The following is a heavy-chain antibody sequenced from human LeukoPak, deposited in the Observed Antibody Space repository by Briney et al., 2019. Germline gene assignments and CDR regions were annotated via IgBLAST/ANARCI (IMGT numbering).Heavy chain of an antibody. J-gene: IGHJ6*03. Sequence: GGSLRLSCGASGFTFSGYSMNWVRQAPGRGLEWVSAISSTGGTAYYADSVKGRFTISRDNSKNTLYLQMNSLRAEDTAVYYCAKGGYYYYMDVWGKGTTVTISS. CDR1: GFTFSGYS. CDR2: ISSTGGTA. V-gene: IGHV3-23*01. D-gene: IGHD3-10*01. CDR3: AKGGYYYYMDV.